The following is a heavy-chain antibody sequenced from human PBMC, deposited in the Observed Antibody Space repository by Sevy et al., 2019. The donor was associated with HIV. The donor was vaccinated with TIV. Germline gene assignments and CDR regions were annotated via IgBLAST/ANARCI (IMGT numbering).Heavy chain of an antibody. CDR3: EKEGKGRRRWHLYYFDY. V-gene: IGHV3-23*01. CDR1: GFTFSSYS. J-gene: IGHJ4*02. Sequence: GGSLRLSCAASGFTFSSYSMSWVRQAPGKGLEWVSAIRGSGGSTYYEDSVKGRFTISRDNSKNTLYLQMNSLRAEDTAVYYCEKEGKGRRRWHLYYFDYWGQGTLVTVSS. CDR2: IRGSGGST.